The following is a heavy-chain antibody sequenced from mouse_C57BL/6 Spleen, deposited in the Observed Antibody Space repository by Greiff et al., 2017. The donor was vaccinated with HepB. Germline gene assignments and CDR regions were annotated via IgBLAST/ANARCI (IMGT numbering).Heavy chain of an antibody. CDR2: IHPNSGST. CDR3: ARKGYYDYDWFAY. CDR1: GYTFTSYW. J-gene: IGHJ3*01. V-gene: IGHV1-64*01. D-gene: IGHD2-4*01. Sequence: QVQLQQPGAELVKPGASVKLSCKASGYTFTSYWMHWVKQRPGQGLEWIGMIHPNSGSTNYNEKFKSKATLTVDKSSSTAYMQLSSLTSEDSAVYYCARKGYYDYDWFAYWGQGTLVTVSA.